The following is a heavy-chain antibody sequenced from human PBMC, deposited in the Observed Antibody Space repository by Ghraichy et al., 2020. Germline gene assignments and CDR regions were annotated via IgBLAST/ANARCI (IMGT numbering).Heavy chain of an antibody. CDR1: GFTFRSYA. CDR3: AKTLGSIGLPP. V-gene: IGHV3-23*01. D-gene: IGHD6-6*01. CDR2: ISGGGDIT. Sequence: GGSLRLSCAASGFTFRSYAMVWVRQAPGKGLEGVSDISGGGDITYYAESVLGRFTISRDNSQNTLSLQMNSLRVEDTAIYYCAKTLGSIGLPPWGQGTMVTVSS. J-gene: IGHJ3*01.